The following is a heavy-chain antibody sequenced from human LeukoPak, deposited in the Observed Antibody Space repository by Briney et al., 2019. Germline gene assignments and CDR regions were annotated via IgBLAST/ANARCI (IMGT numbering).Heavy chain of an antibody. CDR3: AREDPGYSSGPLDY. CDR2: ISSSSSYI. Sequence: PGGSLRLSCAASGFTFSSYSMNWVRQAPGKGLEGVSSISSSSSYIYYADSVKGRFTISRDNAKNSLYLQMNSLRAEDTAVYYCAREDPGYSSGPLDYWGQGTLVTVSS. V-gene: IGHV3-21*01. CDR1: GFTFSSYS. D-gene: IGHD6-19*01. J-gene: IGHJ4*02.